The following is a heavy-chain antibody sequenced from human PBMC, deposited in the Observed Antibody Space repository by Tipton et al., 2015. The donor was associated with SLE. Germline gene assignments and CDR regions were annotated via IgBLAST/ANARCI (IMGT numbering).Heavy chain of an antibody. CDR1: GGSFSGYY. D-gene: IGHD6-13*01. J-gene: IGHJ1*01. Sequence: TLSLTCAVYGGSFSGYYWSWIRQPPGKGLEWIGEINHSGSTNYNPSLKSRVTISVDTSKNQFSLKLSSVTAADTAVYYCARDRALYSSPFQHWGQGTLVTVSS. CDR2: INHSGST. CDR3: ARDRALYSSPFQH. V-gene: IGHV4-34*01.